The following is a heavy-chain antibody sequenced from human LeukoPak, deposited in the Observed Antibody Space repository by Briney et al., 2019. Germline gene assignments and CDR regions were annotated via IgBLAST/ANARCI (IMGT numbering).Heavy chain of an antibody. CDR3: AKAGHYYYDSSGYQQIYYFDY. Sequence: SETLSLTCTVSGGSISSGGYYWSWIRQHPGKGLEWIGYIYYSGSTYYNPSLKSRVTISVDTSKNQFSLKLSSVTAADTAVYYCAKAGHYYYDSSGYQQIYYFDYWGQGTLVTVSS. V-gene: IGHV4-31*03. CDR1: GGSISSGGYY. CDR2: IYYSGST. D-gene: IGHD3-22*01. J-gene: IGHJ4*02.